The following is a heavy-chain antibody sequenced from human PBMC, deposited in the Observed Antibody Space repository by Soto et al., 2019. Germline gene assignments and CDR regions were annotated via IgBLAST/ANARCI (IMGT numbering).Heavy chain of an antibody. CDR1: GFTFSSYA. Sequence: QVQLVESGGDVVQPGRSLRLSCAASGFTFSSYAMHWVRQAPGKGLEWVADISYDGSNKYYADSVKGRITISRDNSKNTLYLQMNSLSAEDTAVYYCARVENYYYYGMDVWGQGTTVTVSS. V-gene: IGHV3-30-3*01. CDR2: ISYDGSNK. CDR3: ARVENYYYYGMDV. J-gene: IGHJ6*02.